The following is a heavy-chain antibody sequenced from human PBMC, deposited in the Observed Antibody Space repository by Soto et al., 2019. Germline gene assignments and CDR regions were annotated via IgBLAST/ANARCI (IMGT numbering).Heavy chain of an antibody. J-gene: IGHJ2*01. CDR1: GGTFSSYA. Sequence: QVQLVQSGAEVKKPGSSVKVSCKASGGTFSSYAISWVRQAPGQGLEWMGGIIPIFGTTNYAQKFQGRVTITADEPTSTAYMELSSLRSEDTAVYYCARVVTVVKSFHYWYFDLWARGTLVTVSS. D-gene: IGHD2-15*01. CDR3: ARVVTVVKSFHYWYFDL. CDR2: IIPIFGTT. V-gene: IGHV1-69*12.